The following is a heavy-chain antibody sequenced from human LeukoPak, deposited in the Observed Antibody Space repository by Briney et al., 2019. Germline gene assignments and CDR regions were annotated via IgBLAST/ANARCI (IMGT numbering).Heavy chain of an antibody. J-gene: IGHJ4*02. CDR3: ARGLYSSSP. Sequence: QPGGSLRLSCAASGFTFSSYAMSWVRQAPGKGLEWVSAISGSGFTYYADSVKGRFTISRDNSKNTLYLQTNSLRAEDTAVHYCARGLYSSSPWGQGTLVTVSS. CDR1: GFTFSSYA. V-gene: IGHV3-23*01. CDR2: ISGSGFT. D-gene: IGHD6-6*01.